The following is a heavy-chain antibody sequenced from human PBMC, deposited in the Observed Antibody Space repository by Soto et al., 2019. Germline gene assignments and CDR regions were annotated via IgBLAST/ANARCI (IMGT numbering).Heavy chain of an antibody. CDR2: ISSSSSTI. CDR3: ARLGLPNYYYYGMDV. V-gene: IGHV3-48*02. CDR1: GFTFSSYS. Sequence: GGSLRLSCAASGFTFSSYSMNWVRQAPGKGLEWVSYISSSSSTIYYADSVKGRFTISRDNAKNSLYLQMNSLRDEDTAVYYCARLGLPNYYYYGMDVWGQGTTVTVSS. J-gene: IGHJ6*02. D-gene: IGHD4-17*01.